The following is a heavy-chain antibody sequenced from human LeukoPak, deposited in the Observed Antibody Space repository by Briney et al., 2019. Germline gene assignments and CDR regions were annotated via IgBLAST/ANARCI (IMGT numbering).Heavy chain of an antibody. V-gene: IGHV4-59*01. D-gene: IGHD3-10*01. CDR1: GGSISSYY. J-gene: IGHJ5*02. Sequence: WETLSPTCTVSGGSISSYYWSWIRQPPGKGLEWIGYIYYSGSTNYNPSLKSRVTISVDTSKNQFSLKLSSVTAADTAVYYCARSPSMVRGVIYWFDPWGQGTLVTVSS. CDR2: IYYSGST. CDR3: ARSPSMVRGVIYWFDP.